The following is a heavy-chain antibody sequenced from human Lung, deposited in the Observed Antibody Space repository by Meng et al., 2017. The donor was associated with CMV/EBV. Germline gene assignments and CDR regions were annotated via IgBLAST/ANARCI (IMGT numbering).Heavy chain of an antibody. J-gene: IGHJ6*02. CDR3: AKVYTSTNWGYYYGMDV. D-gene: IGHD2-2*01. V-gene: IGHV3-23*03. Sequence: SXAASGFSFSSYAMNWVRQAPGRGLEWVPLIYSGGSDTYYVDSVKGRFTISRDDSKNTLYLQMHSLAADDTAIYYCAKVYTSTNWGYYYGMDVWXQGTTVTVSS. CDR2: IYSGGSDT. CDR1: GFSFSSYA.